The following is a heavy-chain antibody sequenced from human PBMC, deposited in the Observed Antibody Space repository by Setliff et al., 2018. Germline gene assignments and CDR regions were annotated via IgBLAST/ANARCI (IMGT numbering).Heavy chain of an antibody. CDR3: ATYSSGWYYFDY. CDR2: MYHSGSV. Sequence: ASETLSLTCTVSGYSISSGYYWGWIRQPPGKGLEWIGNMYHSGSVYYNPSLKSRVTISVDTSKNQFSLKLSSVTAADTAVYYCATYSSGWYYFDYWGQGTLVIVSS. J-gene: IGHJ4*02. CDR1: GYSISSGYY. D-gene: IGHD6-19*01. V-gene: IGHV4-38-2*02.